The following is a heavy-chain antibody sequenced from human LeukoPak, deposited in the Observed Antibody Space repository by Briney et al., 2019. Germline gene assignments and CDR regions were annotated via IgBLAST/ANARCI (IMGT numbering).Heavy chain of an antibody. D-gene: IGHD2-15*01. CDR3: ARVGRYCSGGSCYGYYYMDV. CDR2: IYHSGST. V-gene: IGHV4-38-2*02. Sequence: SETLSLTCTVSGYSISSGYYWGWIRQPPGKGLEWIGSIYHSGSTYYNPSLKSRVTISVDTSKNQFSLKLSSVTAADTAVYYCARVGRYCSGGSCYGYYYMDVWGKGTTVTVSS. J-gene: IGHJ6*03. CDR1: GYSISSGYY.